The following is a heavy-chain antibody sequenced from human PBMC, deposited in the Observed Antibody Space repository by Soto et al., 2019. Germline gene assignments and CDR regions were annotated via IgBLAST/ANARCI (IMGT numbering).Heavy chain of an antibody. D-gene: IGHD3-22*01. V-gene: IGHV3-64D*06. CDR1: WFDFSSYG. J-gene: IGHJ4*02. Sequence: VGSLRLSCSDSWFDFSSYGIHWVRQAPGKGLEYVSAISSDGGSTYYADSVKGRFTISRDNSKKTLFLQMNSLRAEDTAVYSCVKPPGYYSDSYADYSFWGQGTLFTVP. CDR3: VKPPGYYSDSYADYSF. CDR2: ISSDGGST.